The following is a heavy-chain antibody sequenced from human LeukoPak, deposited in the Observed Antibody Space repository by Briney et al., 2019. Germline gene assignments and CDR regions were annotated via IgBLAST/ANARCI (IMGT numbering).Heavy chain of an antibody. V-gene: IGHV3-21*01. CDR1: GFTFSSYS. J-gene: IGHJ5*02. D-gene: IGHD6-13*01. Sequence: KTGGSLRLSCAASGFTFSSYSMNWVRQAPGKGLEWVSSISGSSSYIYYADSVKGRFTISRDNAKNSLYLQMNSLRAEDTAVYYCARTYSRIVTDWFDPWGQGTLVTVSS. CDR2: ISGSSSYI. CDR3: ARTYSRIVTDWFDP.